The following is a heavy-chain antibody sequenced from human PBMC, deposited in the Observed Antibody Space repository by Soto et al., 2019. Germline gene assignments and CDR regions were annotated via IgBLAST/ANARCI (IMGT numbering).Heavy chain of an antibody. CDR2: ISYSGST. CDR3: ARGHRAMEYYYYYGMDV. V-gene: IGHV4-59*01. D-gene: IGHD5-18*01. CDR1: GGSISSSF. Sequence: PSETLSLTCSVSGGSISSSFWSWIRQPPGKELEWIGYISYSGSTAYNPSLKSRITLSVDTSKNQFSLRVASVTAADTAVYYCARGHRAMEYYYYYGMDVWGQGTTVTVSS. J-gene: IGHJ6*02.